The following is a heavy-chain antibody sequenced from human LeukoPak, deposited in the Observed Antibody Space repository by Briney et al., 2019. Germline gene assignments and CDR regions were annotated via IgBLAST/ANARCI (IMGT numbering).Heavy chain of an antibody. CDR3: ARVRTTVTTDYYFDY. Sequence: ASVKVSCKASGYTFTGYYMHWVRQAPGQGLEWMGWINPNSGGTNYAQRFQGRVTMTRDTSISTAYMELSRLRSDDTAVYYCARVRTTVTTDYYFDYWGQGTLVTVSS. CDR2: INPNSGGT. V-gene: IGHV1-2*02. CDR1: GYTFTGYY. D-gene: IGHD4-17*01. J-gene: IGHJ4*02.